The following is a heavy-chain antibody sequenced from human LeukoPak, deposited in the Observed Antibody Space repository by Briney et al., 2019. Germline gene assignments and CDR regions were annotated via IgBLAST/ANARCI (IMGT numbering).Heavy chain of an antibody. CDR1: GFTFSSYS. D-gene: IGHD3-22*01. CDR3: ARDPNYYYDSSGYPSGDY. CDR2: IWYDGSNK. Sequence: PGRSLRLSCAASGFTFSSYSMHWVRQAPGKGLEWVAVIWYDGSNKYYADSVKGRFTISRDNSKNTLYLQMNSLRAEDTAVYYCARDPNYYYDSSGYPSGDYWGQGTLVTVSS. J-gene: IGHJ4*02. V-gene: IGHV3-33*01.